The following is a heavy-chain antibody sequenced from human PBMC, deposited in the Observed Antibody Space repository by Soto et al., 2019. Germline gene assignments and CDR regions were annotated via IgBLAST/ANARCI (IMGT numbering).Heavy chain of an antibody. CDR3: ARSRKALINPSKSYSYYGLDV. CDR1: GFTFTSYD. CDR2: MNPKSRNR. V-gene: IGHV1-8*01. Sequence: QVQLVQSGAEVKKAGASVKVSCKGSGFTFTSYDIIWVRQATGQGLEWMGWMNPKSRNRGYAQKFQDRVNMSWTTSISTAYMELSSLSSEDTAVYYWARSRKALINPSKSYSYYGLDVWGQGTTVIVSS. D-gene: IGHD3-16*01. J-gene: IGHJ6*02.